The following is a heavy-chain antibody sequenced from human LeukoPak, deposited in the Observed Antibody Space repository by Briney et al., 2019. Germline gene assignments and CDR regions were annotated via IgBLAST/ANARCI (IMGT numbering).Heavy chain of an antibody. V-gene: IGHV3-9*01. CDR1: GFIFNNYA. J-gene: IGHJ4*02. CDR2: ISWNSGSI. Sequence: GGSLRLSCAGSGFIFNNYAMHWVRQPPGKGLEWVSGISWNSGSIDYADSVKGRFTISRDNTKNSLYLQMNSLRVEDAAFYYCAKDNRRHYTSGPNPDSLHWGQGALVTVSS. D-gene: IGHD6-19*01. CDR3: AKDNRRHYTSGPNPDSLH.